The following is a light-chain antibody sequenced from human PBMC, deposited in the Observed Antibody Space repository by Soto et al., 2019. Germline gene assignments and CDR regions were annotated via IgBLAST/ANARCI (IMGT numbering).Light chain of an antibody. J-gene: IGKJ1*01. CDR3: QQYNSYRRT. V-gene: IGKV1-5*03. CDR1: QSISSW. CDR2: KAS. Sequence: DIQMTQSPSTLSASVGDRVTITCRASQSISSWLAWYQQKPGKAPKLLIYKASSLESGVPSRFSGSGSGTEFTLTISSLQPDDXATYYCQQYNSYRRTFGQGTKVEIK.